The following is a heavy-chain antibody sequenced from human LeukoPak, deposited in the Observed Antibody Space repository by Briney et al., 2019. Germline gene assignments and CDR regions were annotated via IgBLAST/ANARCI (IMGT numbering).Heavy chain of an antibody. Sequence: PGGSLRLSCAASGFTFSDYYMSWIRQAPGKGLEWVSYISSSGSTIYYADSLKGRFTISGDNAKNSLYLQMNSLRAEDTPVYYCARVVLVADDAFDIWGQGTMVTVSS. CDR1: GFTFSDYY. CDR2: ISSSGSTI. D-gene: IGHD2-15*01. J-gene: IGHJ3*02. CDR3: ARVVLVADDAFDI. V-gene: IGHV3-11*01.